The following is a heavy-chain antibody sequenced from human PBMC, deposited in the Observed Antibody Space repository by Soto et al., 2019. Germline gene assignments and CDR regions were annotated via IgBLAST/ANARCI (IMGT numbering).Heavy chain of an antibody. J-gene: IGHJ4*02. Sequence: QVQLQQWGAGLLKPSETLSLTCAVYCGSFGGYYWSWIRQPPGKGLEWIGEINHSGSTNYNPSLKSRVTMSVDTSTNQFCLKLSSVTAADTAAYYCARTSRFDCWGQGTQVTVSS. CDR2: INHSGST. V-gene: IGHV4-34*01. D-gene: IGHD6-6*01. CDR1: CGSFGGYY. CDR3: ARTSRFDC.